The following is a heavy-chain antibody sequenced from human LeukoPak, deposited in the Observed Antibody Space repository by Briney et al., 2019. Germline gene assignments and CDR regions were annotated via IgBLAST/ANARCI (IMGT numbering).Heavy chain of an antibody. V-gene: IGHV3-33*01. CDR1: GFTFSSYG. CDR2: IWYDGSNK. CDR3: ARWVGAAGFDY. J-gene: IGHJ4*02. D-gene: IGHD2-15*01. Sequence: GGSLRLSCAASGFTFSSYGMHWVRQAPGKAPECVAVIWYDGSNKYYADSVKGRFSISRDNSKNTLYLQMNSLRAEDTAVYYCARWVGAAGFDYWGQGTLVTVSS.